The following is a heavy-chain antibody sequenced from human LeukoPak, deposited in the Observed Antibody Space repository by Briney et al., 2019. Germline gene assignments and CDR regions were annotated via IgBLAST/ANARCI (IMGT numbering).Heavy chain of an antibody. CDR2: ISAYNGNT. CDR1: GYTFTSYD. CDR3: ASTVIHCSSTSCYYY. J-gene: IGHJ4*02. D-gene: IGHD2-2*01. V-gene: IGHV1-18*01. Sequence: ASVKVSCKASGYTFTSYDIGWVRQAPGQGLEWMGWISAYNGNTNYAQKLQGRVTMTTDTSTSTAYMELRSLRSDDTAVYYCASTVIHCSSTSCYYYWGQGTLVTVSS.